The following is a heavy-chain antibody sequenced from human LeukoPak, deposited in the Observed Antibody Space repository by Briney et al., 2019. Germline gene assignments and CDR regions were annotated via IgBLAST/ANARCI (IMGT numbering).Heavy chain of an antibody. Sequence: PGGSLRLSCAASGFAFSSYWMSWVRQAPGKGLEWMANIKQDGSEKYYVDSVKGRFTISRDNAKNSLYLQMNSLRAEDTAVYYCARVKGRTGRAGFDPWGQGTLVTVSS. V-gene: IGHV3-7*01. J-gene: IGHJ5*02. CDR1: GFAFSSYW. CDR2: IKQDGSEK. CDR3: ARVKGRTGRAGFDP.